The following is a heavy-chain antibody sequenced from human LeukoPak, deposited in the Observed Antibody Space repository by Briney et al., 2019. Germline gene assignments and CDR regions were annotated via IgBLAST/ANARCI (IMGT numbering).Heavy chain of an antibody. V-gene: IGHV3-21*01. Sequence: GGSLRLSCAASGFTFNSHSMNWVRQAPGKGLEWVSSISSSSTYIYYADSVKGRFTISRDNAKSSLYLQMNSLRAEDTAVYYCAGASRKYWFDPWGRGTLVTVSS. CDR3: AGASRKYWFDP. CDR1: GFTFNSHS. J-gene: IGHJ5*02. CDR2: ISSSSTYI.